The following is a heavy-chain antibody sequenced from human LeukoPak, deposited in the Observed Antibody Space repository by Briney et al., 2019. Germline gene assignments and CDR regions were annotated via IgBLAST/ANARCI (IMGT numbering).Heavy chain of an antibody. CDR2: IWPGDSYI. J-gene: IGHJ4*02. CDR1: GYTFTNYW. V-gene: IGHV5-51*01. D-gene: IGHD3-22*01. Sequence: GESLKISCKTSGYTFTNYWIGWVRQMPGKGLEWMGIIWPGDSYIRFSPSFQGQVTISADKSITTAYLQWSSLKASDTAMYYCARSSNYDSSGYVGDYWGQGTLVTVSS. CDR3: ARSSNYDSSGYVGDY.